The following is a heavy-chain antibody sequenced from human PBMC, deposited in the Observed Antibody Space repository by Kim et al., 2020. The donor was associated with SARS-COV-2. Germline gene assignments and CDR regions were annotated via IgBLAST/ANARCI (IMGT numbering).Heavy chain of an antibody. J-gene: IGHJ4*01. D-gene: IGHD6-13*01. CDR2: IYYSGNT. Sequence: SETLSLTCTVSGGSISGYYWSWIRQPPGKGLEWIGYIYYSGNTNYNPSLKSRVTISVDTSKNQFSMKLSSLTAADTAVYYCARQWAAYGTWRWTFDYLG. V-gene: IGHV4-59*08. CDR3: ARQWAAYGTWRWTFDY. CDR1: GGSISGYY.